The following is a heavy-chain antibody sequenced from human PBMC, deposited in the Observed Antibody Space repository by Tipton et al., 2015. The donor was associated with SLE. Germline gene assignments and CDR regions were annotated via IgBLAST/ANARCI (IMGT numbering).Heavy chain of an antibody. J-gene: IGHJ2*01. CDR3: ARVAGDRYLGRFEF. D-gene: IGHD2-21*02. CDR1: GGPFSAYY. CDR2: INQGGST. Sequence: TLSLTCAVSGGPFSAYYWTWIRQSPGEGLEWIGEINQGGSTKYNPSLQSRANISPGTSASQFSLHLTSVTAADTAVYYCARVAGDRYLGRFEFWGRGTLVSVSS. V-gene: IGHV4-34*09.